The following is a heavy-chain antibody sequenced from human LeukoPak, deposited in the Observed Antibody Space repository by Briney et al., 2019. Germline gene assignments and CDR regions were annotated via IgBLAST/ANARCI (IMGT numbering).Heavy chain of an antibody. CDR2: IRSKAKSYAT. Sequence: XCAXXGXXXXGSAMHWVRQASGKGLEWGGRIRSKAKSYATAYAASVKGRFTISRDDSKNTAYLQMNSLKTEDTAVYYCTSRRDFDYWGQGTLVTVSS. D-gene: IGHD1-14*01. CDR1: GXXXXGSA. J-gene: IGHJ4*02. CDR3: TSRRDFDY. V-gene: IGHV3-73*01.